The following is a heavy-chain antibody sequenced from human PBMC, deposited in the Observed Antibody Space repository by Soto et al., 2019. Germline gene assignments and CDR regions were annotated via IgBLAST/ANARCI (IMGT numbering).Heavy chain of an antibody. J-gene: IGHJ6*03. D-gene: IGHD3-10*01. CDR3: ARGPKILRVFGLKTYYYYYMDV. CDR2: MNPNSGDT. CDR1: GYTFTSYD. Sequence: QVHLVQSGAEVKKPGASVKVSCKASGYTFTSYDINWVRQVAGQGLEWMGWMNPNSGDTAYAQGFQGRVTMSRNTSISIAYMELSSLRPADTAVYYCARGPKILRVFGLKTYYYYYMDVWGKGTTVTLSS. V-gene: IGHV1-8*01.